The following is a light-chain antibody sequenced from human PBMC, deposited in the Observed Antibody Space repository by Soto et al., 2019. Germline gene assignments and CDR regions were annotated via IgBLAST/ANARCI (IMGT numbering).Light chain of an antibody. Sequence: QSALTQPASVSGSPGQSITISCTGTSSDVGGYNYVSWYQQHPGKAPKLMIYDVSHRPSGVSNRFSGSKFGNTASLTISGLQAEDEADYYCSSYTSSSYYVFGPGTKVTVL. CDR3: SSYTSSSYYV. J-gene: IGLJ1*01. CDR1: SSDVGGYNY. V-gene: IGLV2-14*01. CDR2: DVS.